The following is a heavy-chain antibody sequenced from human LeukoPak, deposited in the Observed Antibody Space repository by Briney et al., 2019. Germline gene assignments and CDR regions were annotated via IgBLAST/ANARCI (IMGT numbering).Heavy chain of an antibody. D-gene: IGHD3-10*01. Sequence: SETLSLTCTVSGGSISGYYWNSIRQPAGKGLEWIGRIFSSGKTNYNPSLQSRVTMSVDTSKNHFSLKLTSVTAADTAVYYCVRGLYGSGDYWGQGTLVTVSS. CDR2: IFSSGKT. CDR3: VRGLYGSGDY. J-gene: IGHJ4*02. CDR1: GGSISGYY. V-gene: IGHV4-4*07.